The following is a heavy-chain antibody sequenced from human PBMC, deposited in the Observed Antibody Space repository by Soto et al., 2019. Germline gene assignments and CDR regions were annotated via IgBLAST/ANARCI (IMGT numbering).Heavy chain of an antibody. CDR2: ISGSGGST. CDR1: GFTFSSYA. J-gene: IGHJ3*02. Sequence: LSCAASGFTFSSYAMSWVRQAPGKGLEWVSAISGSGGSTYYADSVKGRFTISRDNSKNTLYLQMNSLRAEDTAVYYCAKDFDWLYGTDAFDIWGQGTMVTVSS. CDR3: AKDFDWLYGTDAFDI. D-gene: IGHD3-9*01. V-gene: IGHV3-23*01.